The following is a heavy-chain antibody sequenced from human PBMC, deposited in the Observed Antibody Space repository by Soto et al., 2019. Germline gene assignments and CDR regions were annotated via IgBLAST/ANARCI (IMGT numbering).Heavy chain of an antibody. CDR1: GYTFTSYD. Sequence: GASVKVSCKASGYTFTSYDINWARQATGQGLEWMGWMNPNSGNTGYAQKFQGRVTMTRNTSISTAYMELSSLRSEDTAVYYCARGPSTYSGSYFGFGDAFDIWGQGTMVTVSS. J-gene: IGHJ3*02. CDR3: ARGPSTYSGSYFGFGDAFDI. D-gene: IGHD1-26*01. CDR2: MNPNSGNT. V-gene: IGHV1-8*01.